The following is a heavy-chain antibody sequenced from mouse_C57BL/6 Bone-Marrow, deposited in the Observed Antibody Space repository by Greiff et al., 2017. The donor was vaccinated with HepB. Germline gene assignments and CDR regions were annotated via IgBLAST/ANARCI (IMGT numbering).Heavy chain of an antibody. CDR3: ARRTNGYDGAWFAY. D-gene: IGHD2-2*01. CDR2: IHPNSGST. CDR1: GYTFTSYW. Sequence: VQLQQSGAELVKPGASVKLSCKASGYTFTSYWMHWVKQRPGQGLEWIGMIHPNSGSTNYNEKFKSKATLTVDKSSSTAYMQLSSLTSEDSAVYYCARRTNGYDGAWFAYWGQGTLVTVSA. J-gene: IGHJ3*01. V-gene: IGHV1-64*01.